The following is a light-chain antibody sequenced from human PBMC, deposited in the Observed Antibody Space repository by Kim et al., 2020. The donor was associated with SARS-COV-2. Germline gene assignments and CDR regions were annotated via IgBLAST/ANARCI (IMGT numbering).Light chain of an antibody. CDR3: CSYTGRYSWV. J-gene: IGLJ3*02. CDR1: NSDVGGYNY. Sequence: QSALTQPRSVSGSPGQSVTISCTGTNSDVGGYNYVSWYQQHPDKVPKLLIYDVTTRPSGVPDRFSGSKSGNTASLTISGLQAEDESDYYCCSYTGRYSWVFGGGTKVTVL. CDR2: DVT. V-gene: IGLV2-11*01.